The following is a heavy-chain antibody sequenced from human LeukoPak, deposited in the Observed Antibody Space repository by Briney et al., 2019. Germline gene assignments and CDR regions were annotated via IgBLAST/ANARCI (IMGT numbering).Heavy chain of an antibody. V-gene: IGHV3-30*04. J-gene: IGHJ4*02. D-gene: IGHD6-19*01. Sequence: GGSLRLSCAASGFTFNSYAMHWVRQVPGKGLEWVAVISYDGSNKDHAGSVKGRVTISRDNSKNTLYLQMNSLRVEDTAVYYCAKMGWAAVGMSGGGYWGQGILVTVSS. CDR1: GFTFNSYA. CDR2: ISYDGSNK. CDR3: AKMGWAAVGMSGGGY.